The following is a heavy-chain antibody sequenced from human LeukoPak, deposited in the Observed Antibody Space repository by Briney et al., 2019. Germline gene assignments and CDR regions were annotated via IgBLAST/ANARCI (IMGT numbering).Heavy chain of an antibody. V-gene: IGHV3-21*01. J-gene: IGHJ4*02. D-gene: IGHD3-22*01. CDR3: VRLRRNSDTSGFYYYYDF. CDR1: GYTFSSYS. Sequence: GGSLRLSCLASGYTFSSYSINWVRQAPGKGLEWASSISVRSNYIYYADSVRGRFRISRDDARDSLYPQMNSLRAEDTAVYYCVRLRRNSDTSGFYYYYDFWGQGTLVTVSS. CDR2: ISVRSNYI.